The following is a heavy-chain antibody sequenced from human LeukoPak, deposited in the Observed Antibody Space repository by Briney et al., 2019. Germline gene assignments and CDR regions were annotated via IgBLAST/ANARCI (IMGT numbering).Heavy chain of an antibody. V-gene: IGHV4-39*07. CDR3: ARDRAGYCSGGSCYSHGWFDP. D-gene: IGHD2-15*01. CDR1: GGSISSSSYY. Sequence: SETLSLTCTVSGGSISSSSYYWGWIRQPPGKGLEWIGSIYYSGSTYYNPSLKSRVTISVDTSKNQFSLKLSSVTAADTALYYCARDRAGYCSGGSCYSHGWFDPWGQGTLVTVSS. CDR2: IYYSGST. J-gene: IGHJ5*02.